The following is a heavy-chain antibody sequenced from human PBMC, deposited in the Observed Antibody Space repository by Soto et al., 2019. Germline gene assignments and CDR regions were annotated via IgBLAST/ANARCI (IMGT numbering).Heavy chain of an antibody. CDR3: ARRFGDY. D-gene: IGHD3-10*01. V-gene: IGHV3-64*01. CDR2: ISDDGGRT. Sequence: EVPLVESGGGLVQPGGSLRLSCAASGFTFRSYAMHWVRQAPGKGLEYVSAISDDGGRTYYANSVKGRFTISRDNSKNTLYLQTGSLRAEDTAVYYCARRFGDYWGQGTLVTVSS. CDR1: GFTFRSYA. J-gene: IGHJ4*02.